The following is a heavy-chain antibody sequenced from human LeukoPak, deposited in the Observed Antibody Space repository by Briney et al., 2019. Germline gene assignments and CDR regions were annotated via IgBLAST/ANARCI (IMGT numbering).Heavy chain of an antibody. J-gene: IGHJ3*02. D-gene: IGHD5-24*01. CDR1: GFTFSSYW. V-gene: IGHV3-74*01. CDR2: INSDGSST. CDR3: VREGATAALDI. Sequence: GGSLRLSCAASGFTFSSYWMHWVRQALGKGLVWVSRINSDGSSTSYADSVKGRFTISRDNARNTLSLQMDSLRVEDTAVYYCVREGATAALDIWGQGTMVTVPS.